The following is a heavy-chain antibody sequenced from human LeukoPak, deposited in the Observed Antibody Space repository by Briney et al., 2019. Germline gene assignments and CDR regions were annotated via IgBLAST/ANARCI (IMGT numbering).Heavy chain of an antibody. CDR1: GFTFGSYA. CDR3: AKSKVVVAAIPGYFFDY. Sequence: GGSLRLSCAASGFTFGSYAMSWVRQAPGKGLEWVSAISGGGLTTYYADSVKGRFTISRDNSKNTLYLQMSSLRAEDTAAYYCAKSKVVVAAIPGYFFDYWGQGTLVTVSS. D-gene: IGHD2-15*01. CDR2: ISGGGLTT. V-gene: IGHV3-23*01. J-gene: IGHJ4*02.